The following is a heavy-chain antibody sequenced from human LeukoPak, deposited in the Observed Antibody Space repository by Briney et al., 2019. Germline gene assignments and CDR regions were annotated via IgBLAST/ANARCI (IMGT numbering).Heavy chain of an antibody. CDR3: AKESYYYYGSGSYYNDY. D-gene: IGHD3-10*01. V-gene: IGHV3-30*18. CDR2: ISYDGSNK. J-gene: IGHJ4*02. Sequence: GGSLRLSCAASGFTFSSYGMHWVRQAPGKGLEWVAVISYDGSNKYYADSVKGRFTISRDNSKNTLYLQMNSLRAEDTAVYYCAKESYYYYGSGSYYNDYWGQGTLVTVSS. CDR1: GFTFSSYG.